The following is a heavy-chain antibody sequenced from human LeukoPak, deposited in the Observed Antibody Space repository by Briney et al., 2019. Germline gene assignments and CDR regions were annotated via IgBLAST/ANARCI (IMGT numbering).Heavy chain of an antibody. V-gene: IGHV3-23*01. CDR2: ISGSGGTT. J-gene: IGHJ3*01. Sequence: GGSLRLSCAASGLTFSSYAMTWVRRAPGKGLEWVSGISGSGGTTYYADSVKGRFTISRDNSKNTLYLQMNSLRVEDTAVYYCAKGGRWDYYDSSHWGQGTMVTVSS. CDR3: AKGGRWDYYDSSH. CDR1: GLTFSSYA. D-gene: IGHD3-22*01.